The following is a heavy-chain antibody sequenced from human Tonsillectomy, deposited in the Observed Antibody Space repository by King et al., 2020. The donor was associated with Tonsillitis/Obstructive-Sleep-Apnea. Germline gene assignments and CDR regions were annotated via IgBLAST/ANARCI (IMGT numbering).Heavy chain of an antibody. CDR1: GGSISSSSYY. CDR2: IYYSGST. Sequence: LQLQESGPGLVKPSETLSLTCTVSGGSISSSSYYWGWIRQPPGKGLEWIGSIYYSGSTYYNPSLKSRVTISVDTSKNQFSLKLSSVTAADTAVYYCARLVESCTNGVRYRPHFDYWGQGTLVTVSS. CDR3: ARLVESCTNGVRYRPHFDY. J-gene: IGHJ4*02. V-gene: IGHV4-39*01. D-gene: IGHD2-8*01.